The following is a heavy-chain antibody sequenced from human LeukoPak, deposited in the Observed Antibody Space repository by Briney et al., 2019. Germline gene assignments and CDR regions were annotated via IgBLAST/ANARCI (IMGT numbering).Heavy chain of an antibody. CDR1: GFTFSSYA. V-gene: IGHV3-64*01. CDR3: ARGGSGSYLYYFDY. CDR2: ISSNGGST. J-gene: IGHJ4*02. Sequence: GGSLRLSCAASGFTFSSYAMPWVRQAPGKGLEYVSAISSNGGSTYYANSVKGRFTISRDNSKITLYLQMGSLRAEDMAVYYCARGGSGSYLYYFDYWGQGTLVTVSS. D-gene: IGHD3-10*01.